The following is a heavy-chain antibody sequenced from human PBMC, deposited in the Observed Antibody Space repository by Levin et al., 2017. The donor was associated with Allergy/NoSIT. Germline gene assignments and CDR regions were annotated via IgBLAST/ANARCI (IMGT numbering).Heavy chain of an antibody. CDR1: GFTFANFA. CDR2: ISATGDDP. D-gene: IGHD2-21*01. J-gene: IGHJ4*02. V-gene: IGHV3-23*01. CDR3: AKLNTRIIPATYFDS. Sequence: LSLTCAASGFTFANFAMSWVRQAPGKGLEWVSSISATGDDPHYADSVKGRFTISRDNSKNTLDLHLNNLRGEDTAVYYCAKLNTRIIPATYFDSWGQGTLVSVSS.